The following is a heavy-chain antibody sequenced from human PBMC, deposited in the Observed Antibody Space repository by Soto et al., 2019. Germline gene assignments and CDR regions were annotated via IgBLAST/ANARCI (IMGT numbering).Heavy chain of an antibody. V-gene: IGHV4-34*01. CDR2: INHSGST. CDR1: GGSFSGYY. D-gene: IGHD2-2*01. CDR3: ARAEGYCSSTSCYRNWFDP. J-gene: IGHJ5*02. Sequence: SETLSLTCAVYGGSFSGYYWSWIRQPPGKGLEWIGEINHSGSTNYNPSLKSRVTISVDTSKNQFSLKLSSVTAADTAVYYCARAEGYCSSTSCYRNWFDPWGQGTLVTVSS.